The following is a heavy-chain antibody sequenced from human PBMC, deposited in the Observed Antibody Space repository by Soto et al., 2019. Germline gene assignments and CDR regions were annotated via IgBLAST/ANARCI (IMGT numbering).Heavy chain of an antibody. Sequence: ASVKVSCKASGYTFTSYYMHWVRPAPGQGLEWMGIINPSGGGTNYAQKFQGRVTMTRDTSTRTVYMELSSLRSEDTAVYYCARVSNGTGWNPFDYWGQGTLVTVSS. J-gene: IGHJ4*02. D-gene: IGHD1-1*01. CDR1: GYTFTSYY. CDR3: ARVSNGTGWNPFDY. CDR2: INPSGGGT. V-gene: IGHV1-46*01.